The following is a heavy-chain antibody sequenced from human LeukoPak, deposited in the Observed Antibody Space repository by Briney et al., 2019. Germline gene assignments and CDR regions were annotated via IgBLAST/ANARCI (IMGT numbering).Heavy chain of an antibody. Sequence: GGSLRLSCAASGFTFSSYGMHWVRQAPGKGLEWVAVISYDGSNKYYADSVKGRFTISRDNSKNTLYLQMNSLRAEDTAVYYCARVSRPGYFDYWGQGTLVTVSS. V-gene: IGHV3-30*03. CDR1: GFTFSSYG. J-gene: IGHJ4*02. CDR2: ISYDGSNK. CDR3: ARVSRPGYFDY. D-gene: IGHD2-2*01.